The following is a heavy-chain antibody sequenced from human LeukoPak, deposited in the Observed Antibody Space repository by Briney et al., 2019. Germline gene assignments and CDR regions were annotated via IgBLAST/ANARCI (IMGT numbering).Heavy chain of an antibody. D-gene: IGHD1-26*01. CDR3: VKSGGSLYYVFDH. CDR1: GFTFDYYA. CDR2: NSWNSGGI. V-gene: IGHV3-9*01. J-gene: IGHJ3*01. Sequence: QAGGSLRLSCAASGFTFDYYAMHWVRQVPGKGLEWVAGNSWNSGGIEYADSVKGRFTISRDNSKNSLYLQINSLGAEDTALYYCVKSGGSLYYVFDHWGRGTVVTVSS.